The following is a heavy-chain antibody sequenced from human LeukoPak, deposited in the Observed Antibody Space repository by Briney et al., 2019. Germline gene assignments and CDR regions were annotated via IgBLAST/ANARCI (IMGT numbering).Heavy chain of an antibody. V-gene: IGHV1-18*04. CDR3: ARDPATSLRLGELSPLDY. Sequence: ASVKVSCKASGYTFTSNYIHWVRQAPGQGLEWVGWISAYNGNTNYAQKLQGRVTMTTDTSTSTAYMELRSLRSDDTAVYYCARDPATSLRLGELSPLDYWGQGTLVTVSS. D-gene: IGHD3-16*02. J-gene: IGHJ4*02. CDR2: ISAYNGNT. CDR1: GYTFTSNY.